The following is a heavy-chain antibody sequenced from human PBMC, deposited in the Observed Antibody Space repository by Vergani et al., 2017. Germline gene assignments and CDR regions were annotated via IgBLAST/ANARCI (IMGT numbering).Heavy chain of an antibody. CDR2: IYYSGST. V-gene: IGHV4-59*01. CDR1: GGSISSYY. Sequence: QVQLQESGPGLVKPSETLSLTCTVSGGSISSYYWSWIRQPPGKGLEWIGYIYYSGSTNYNPSLKSRVTISVDTSKNQFSLKLSSVTAADTAVYYCARGNDFWSGYRFDYWGQGTLVTVSS. D-gene: IGHD3-3*01. J-gene: IGHJ4*02. CDR3: ARGNDFWSGYRFDY.